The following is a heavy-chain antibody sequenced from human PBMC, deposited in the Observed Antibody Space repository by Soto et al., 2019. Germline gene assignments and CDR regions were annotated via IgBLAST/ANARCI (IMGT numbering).Heavy chain of an antibody. V-gene: IGHV4-31*03. J-gene: IGHJ4*02. CDR3: ARRKANQDYFDY. Sequence: PSGTLSLTCTVSGDSISSDGYYWSWIRQHPGKGLEWIGYIHYSGSTYYNSSIKSRVAISVDTSKNQFSLKLSSVNAADTAVYYCARRKANQDYFDYWGQGTLVTVSS. CDR1: GDSISSDGYY. CDR2: IHYSGST.